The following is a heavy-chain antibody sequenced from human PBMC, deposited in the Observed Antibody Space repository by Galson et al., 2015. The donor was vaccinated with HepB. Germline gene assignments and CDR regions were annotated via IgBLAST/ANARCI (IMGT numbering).Heavy chain of an antibody. D-gene: IGHD3-9*01. CDR1: GFTLSSHW. CDR3: TRALTGSRNAFDI. CDR2: INSDGNNI. J-gene: IGHJ3*02. V-gene: IGHV3-74*01. Sequence: SLRLSCAASGFTLSSHWMHWVRQSPGKGLVWVSRINSDGNNIDYADSVEGRFTISRDNARNTVYLQMHSLRAEDTAVYFCTRALTGSRNAFDIWGQGTEVTVSS.